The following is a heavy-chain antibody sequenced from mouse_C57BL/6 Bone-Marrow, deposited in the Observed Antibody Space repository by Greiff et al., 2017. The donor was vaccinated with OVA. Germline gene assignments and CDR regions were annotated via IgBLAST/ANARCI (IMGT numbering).Heavy chain of an antibody. V-gene: IGHV1-64*01. CDR1: GYTFTSYW. J-gene: IGHJ2*01. Sequence: QVQLQQPGAELVKPGASVKLSCKASGYTFTSYWMHWVKQRPGQGLEWIGMIHPNSGSTNYNEKFKSKATLTVDKSSSTAYMQLSSLTSEDSAVYYCARSDYGRDFDDWGQGTTLTVSS. CDR3: ARSDYGRDFDD. CDR2: IHPNSGST. D-gene: IGHD1-1*01.